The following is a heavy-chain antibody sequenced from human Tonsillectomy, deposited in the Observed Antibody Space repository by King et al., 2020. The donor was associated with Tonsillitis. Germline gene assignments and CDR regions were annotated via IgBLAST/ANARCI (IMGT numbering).Heavy chain of an antibody. Sequence: VQLVQSGAEVKQPGESLKISCKGSGYSFPNYWIAWVRQMPGKGLEWMGIIYPGDSDTRYSPSFQGQVIISADKSISTAYLQWSSLKASDTAIYYCVRQVGYCTSTSCSFFDFWGQGTLVTVSS. V-gene: IGHV5-51*01. J-gene: IGHJ4*02. D-gene: IGHD2-2*01. CDR3: VRQVGYCTSTSCSFFDF. CDR1: GYSFPNYW. CDR2: IYPGDSDT.